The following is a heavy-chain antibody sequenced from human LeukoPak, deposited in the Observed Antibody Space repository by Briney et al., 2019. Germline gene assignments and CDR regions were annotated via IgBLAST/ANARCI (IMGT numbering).Heavy chain of an antibody. Sequence: SETLSLTCTVSGGSISSAGYYWSWIRQSPGKGLEWIAYIYYRGDTYYSPSLKSRVTMSVDTSKNQFSLELSSVTAADTAVYYCARASYDFWSGYYSGSYYYYMDVWGKGTTVTVSS. CDR3: ARASYDFWSGYYSGSYYYYMDV. J-gene: IGHJ6*03. CDR2: IYYRGDT. CDR1: GGSISSAGYY. D-gene: IGHD3-3*01. V-gene: IGHV4-31*03.